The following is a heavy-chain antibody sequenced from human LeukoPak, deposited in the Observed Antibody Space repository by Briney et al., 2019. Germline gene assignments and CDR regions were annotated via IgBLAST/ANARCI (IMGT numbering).Heavy chain of an antibody. J-gene: IGHJ6*02. CDR3: ARGRSSNGYSSGWYSPYYYGMDV. CDR2: INHSGST. Sequence: SETLSLTCAVYGGSFSGYYWSWIRQPPGKGLEWIGEINHSGSTNYNPSLKSRVTISVDTSKNQFSLKLSSVPAADTAVYYCARGRSSNGYSSGWYSPYYYGMDVWGQGTTVTVSS. D-gene: IGHD6-19*01. CDR1: GGSFSGYY. V-gene: IGHV4-34*01.